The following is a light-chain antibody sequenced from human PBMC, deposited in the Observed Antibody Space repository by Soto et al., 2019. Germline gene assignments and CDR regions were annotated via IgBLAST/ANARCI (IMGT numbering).Light chain of an antibody. Sequence: DIQMTQSPSTLSGSVGDRVTITCLASQTISSWLAWYQQKPGKAPKLLMYKASTLKSGVPSRFRGSGSGTEFTLTIRSLQPDDFETYYCQHYNSYSEAFGQGTKVDIK. CDR3: QHYNSYSEA. J-gene: IGKJ1*01. V-gene: IGKV1-5*03. CDR1: QTISSW. CDR2: KAS.